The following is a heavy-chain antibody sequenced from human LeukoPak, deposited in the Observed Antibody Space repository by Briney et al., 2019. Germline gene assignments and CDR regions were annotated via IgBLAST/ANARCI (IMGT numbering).Heavy chain of an antibody. D-gene: IGHD5-18*01. CDR2: ISYSGST. V-gene: IGHV4-59*01. CDR1: GGSIDSYY. J-gene: IGHJ5*02. Sequence: SETLSLTCTVSGGSIDSYYWSWIRQPPGKGLEWVGYISYSGSTNYNPSLKSRVTISGDTSKNQFSMKLSSVTAADTAVYYCARANLYSYGFWFDPWGQGTLVTVSS. CDR3: ARANLYSYGFWFDP.